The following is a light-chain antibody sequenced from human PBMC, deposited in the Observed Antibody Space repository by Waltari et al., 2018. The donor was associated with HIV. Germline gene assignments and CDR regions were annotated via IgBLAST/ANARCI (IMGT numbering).Light chain of an antibody. V-gene: IGKV3-15*01. CDR1: QSVSSN. J-gene: IGKJ2*01. Sequence: EMVMTQAPDTLSGSPGERATLSCRASQSVSSNLAWYQQKPGQAPRLLIYGASTRATGIPARFSGSGSGTEFTLTISSLQSEDFAVYYCQQYNNWPYTFGQGTKLEIK. CDR3: QQYNNWPYT. CDR2: GAS.